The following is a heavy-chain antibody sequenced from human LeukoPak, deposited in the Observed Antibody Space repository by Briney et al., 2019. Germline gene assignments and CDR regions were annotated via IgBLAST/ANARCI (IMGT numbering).Heavy chain of an antibody. D-gene: IGHD2-2*01. CDR3: ARYVVVPAANQGGNWFDP. CDR1: GGTFSSYT. Sequence: SVKVSCKASGGTFSSYTISWVQQAPGQGLEWMGRIIPILGIANYAQKFQGRVTITADKSTSTAYMELSSLRSEDTAVYYCARYVVVPAANQGGNWFDPWGQGTLVTVSS. CDR2: IIPILGIA. V-gene: IGHV1-69*02. J-gene: IGHJ5*02.